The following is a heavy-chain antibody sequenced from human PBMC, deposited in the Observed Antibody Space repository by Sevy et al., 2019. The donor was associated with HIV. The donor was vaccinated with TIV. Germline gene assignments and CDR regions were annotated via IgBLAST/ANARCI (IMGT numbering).Heavy chain of an antibody. Sequence: GGSLRLSCAASGFTFSSYAMSWVRQAPGKGLEWVSAISGSGGSTYYADSVKGRFTISSDNSKNTLYLQMNSLRAEDTAVYYCAKDAVSSRRNYYYYYMDVWGKGTTVTVSS. CDR2: ISGSGGST. CDR3: AKDAVSSRRNYYYYYMDV. D-gene: IGHD6-6*01. CDR1: GFTFSSYA. V-gene: IGHV3-23*01. J-gene: IGHJ6*03.